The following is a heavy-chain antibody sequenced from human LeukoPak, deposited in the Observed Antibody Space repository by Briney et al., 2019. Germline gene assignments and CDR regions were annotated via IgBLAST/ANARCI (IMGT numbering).Heavy chain of an antibody. J-gene: IGHJ4*02. CDR1: GFIFSTYA. CDR3: ARGRQWLTKGYFDY. CDR2: ISYDGSNK. V-gene: IGHV3-30*03. Sequence: PGRSLRLSCTASGFIFSTYAIHWVRQAPGKGLEWVAVISYDGSNKYYADSVKGRFTISRDNSKNTLYLQMNSLRAEDTAVYYCARGRQWLTKGYFDYWGQGTLVTVSS. D-gene: IGHD6-19*01.